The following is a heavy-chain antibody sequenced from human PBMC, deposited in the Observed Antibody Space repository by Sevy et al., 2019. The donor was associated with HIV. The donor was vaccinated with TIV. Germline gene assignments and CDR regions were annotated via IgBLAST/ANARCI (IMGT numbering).Heavy chain of an antibody. Sequence: GGSLRLSCVVSGFTFRNYWMSWVRQAPGKGLEWVANINQNGTEIYSVDSVKGRFTFSRENTKNSVYLQMNSLRAEDTAIYYCAINSDYGMDAWGQWTTVTVSS. D-gene: IGHD4-4*01. CDR2: INQNGTEI. V-gene: IGHV3-7*01. CDR1: GFTFRNYW. CDR3: AINSDYGMDA. J-gene: IGHJ6*02.